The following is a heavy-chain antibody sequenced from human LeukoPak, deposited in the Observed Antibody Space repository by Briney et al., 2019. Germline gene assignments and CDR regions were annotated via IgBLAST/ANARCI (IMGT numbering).Heavy chain of an antibody. Sequence: GGSLRLSCAVSGFTINNQAMHWVRQVPGKGLEWVAVIFFDGSMQYYSDSVKGRFTISRDNSINTLYLQMKGLRADDSAVYYCARDPRGPTGYDNSARDTFDYWVQGTLVTVSS. CDR2: IFFDGSMQ. CDR3: ARDPRGPTGYDNSARDTFDY. D-gene: IGHD3-22*01. CDR1: GFTINNQA. V-gene: IGHV3-30*19. J-gene: IGHJ4*02.